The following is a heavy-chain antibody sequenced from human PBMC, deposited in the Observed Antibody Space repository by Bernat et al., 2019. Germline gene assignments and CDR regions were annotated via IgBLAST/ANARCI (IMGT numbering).Heavy chain of an antibody. V-gene: IGHV3-30*18. J-gene: IGHJ6*03. CDR3: ANAGGRYCNGGVCCCYYIDV. Sequence: VQLVESGGGVVQPGRSLRLSCAASGFTFSSYGMHWVRQAPGKGLEWVAVISYDGSNKYYADSVKGRFTISRDNSKNTLYLQMNSLRAEDTAVYYCANAGGRYCNGGVCCCYYIDVWGKGTRVTVSS. D-gene: IGHD2-8*02. CDR2: ISYDGSNK. CDR1: GFTFSSYG.